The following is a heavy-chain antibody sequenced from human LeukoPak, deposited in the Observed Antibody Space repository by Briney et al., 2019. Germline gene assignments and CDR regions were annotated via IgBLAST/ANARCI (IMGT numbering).Heavy chain of an antibody. CDR1: GFTFSTYA. CDR3: AKDHQWLVPTGFEY. J-gene: IGHJ4*02. CDR2: ISASGGST. D-gene: IGHD6-19*01. Sequence: GGSLRLSCAPSGFTFSTYAMNWVRQIPGKGLEWVCGISASGGSTFYADSVKGRFTISRDNSKNTLYLQMNSLRAEDTAVYYCAKDHQWLVPTGFEYWGQGTLVTVSS. V-gene: IGHV3-23*01.